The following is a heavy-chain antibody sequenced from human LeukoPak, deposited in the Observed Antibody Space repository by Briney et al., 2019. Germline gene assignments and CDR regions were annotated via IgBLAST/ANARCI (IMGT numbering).Heavy chain of an antibody. CDR2: ISGSGGST. J-gene: IGHJ4*02. CDR3: AKGYSSWYTSRSDY. D-gene: IGHD6-13*01. CDR1: GFTFSSYA. Sequence: PGGSLTLSCAASGFTFSSYAMSWVRQAPGKGLEWVSAISGSGGSTYYADSVKGLFTISRDNSKKTLYLQMNSLRAEDTAVYYCAKGYSSWYTSRSDYWGQGTLVTVSS. V-gene: IGHV3-23*01.